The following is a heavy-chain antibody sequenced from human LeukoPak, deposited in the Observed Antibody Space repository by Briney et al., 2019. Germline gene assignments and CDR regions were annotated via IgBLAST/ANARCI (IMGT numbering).Heavy chain of an antibody. CDR1: GYTFTGYY. CDR2: INPNSGGT. D-gene: IGHD6-13*01. V-gene: IGHV1-2*02. Sequence: ASVKVSCKASGYTFTGYYMHWVRQAPGQGLEWMGWINPNSGGTNYAQKFQGRVTMTRDTSISTAYMEQSRLRSDDTAVYYCARVPPRRAAHGTVFDYWGQGTLVTVSS. J-gene: IGHJ4*02. CDR3: ARVPPRRAAHGTVFDY.